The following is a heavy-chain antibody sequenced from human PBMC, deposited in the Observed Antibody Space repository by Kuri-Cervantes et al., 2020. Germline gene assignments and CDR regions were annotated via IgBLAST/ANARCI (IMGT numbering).Heavy chain of an antibody. CDR3: ARWASDAFDI. J-gene: IGHJ3*02. Sequence: GESLKISCAASGFTVSSNYMSWVRQAPGKGLEWVSVIYSGGSTYYADSVKGRFTISRDNSKNTLYLHMNSLRAEDTAVYYCARWASDAFDIWGQGTMVTVSS. CDR2: IYSGGST. V-gene: IGHV3-53*01. CDR1: GFTVSSNY.